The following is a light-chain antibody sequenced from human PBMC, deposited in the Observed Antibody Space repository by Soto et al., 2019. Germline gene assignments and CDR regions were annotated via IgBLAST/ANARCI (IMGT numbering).Light chain of an antibody. V-gene: IGKV1-5*03. CDR3: QQYKDNPWT. Sequence: IQMTQSPSPLSASVGDRVTFACRASQSIVDWLAWYQQKPGKAPKLLIYKASNLESGVPSRFGGSGSGSEFTLTISNLQPDDFATYYCQQYKDNPWTFGQGTKVEFK. CDR1: QSIVDW. J-gene: IGKJ1*01. CDR2: KAS.